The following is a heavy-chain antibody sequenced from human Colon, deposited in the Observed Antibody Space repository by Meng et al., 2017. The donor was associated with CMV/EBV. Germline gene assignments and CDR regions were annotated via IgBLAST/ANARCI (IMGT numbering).Heavy chain of an antibody. D-gene: IGHD6-6*01. Sequence: GESLKISCAASGFTFSSYWMSWVRQAPGKGLEWVANIKQDGSEKYYVDSVKGRFTISREDAKRSLYLQMKSLRAEDTAVYYCARGRGQLALDFRGQGTLVTVSS. CDR1: GFTFSSYW. V-gene: IGHV3-7*01. CDR2: IKQDGSEK. CDR3: ARGRGQLALDF. J-gene: IGHJ4*02.